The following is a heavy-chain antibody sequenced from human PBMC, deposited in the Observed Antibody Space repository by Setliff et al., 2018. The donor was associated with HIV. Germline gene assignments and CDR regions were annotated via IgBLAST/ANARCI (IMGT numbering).Heavy chain of an antibody. CDR2: ISSTNKYI. D-gene: IGHD3-22*01. CDR3: AGDSDSSGFDY. CDR1: GFTFNSYS. Sequence: GGSLRLSCATSGFTFNSYSMNWVRQAPGKGLEWVSSISSTNKYIYYAESVRGRFTISRDNAKNSLYLQMNSLRAEDMALYYCAGDSDSSGFDYWGQGTLVTVSS. V-gene: IGHV3-21*04. J-gene: IGHJ4*02.